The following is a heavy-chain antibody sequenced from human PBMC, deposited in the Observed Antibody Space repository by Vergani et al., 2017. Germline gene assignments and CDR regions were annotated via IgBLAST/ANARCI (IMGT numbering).Heavy chain of an antibody. D-gene: IGHD3-3*01. Sequence: QVQLVESGGGVVQPGRSLRLSCAASGFTFSSYGMHWVRQAPGKGLEWVAVIWYDGSNKYYADSVKGRFTISRDNSKNTLYLQMNSLRDEDTAVYYCARDRTGGDDFWSGPLDGNWFDPGGQGTLVTVSS. CDR3: ARDRTGGDDFWSGPLDGNWFDP. CDR2: IWYDGSNK. CDR1: GFTFSSYG. J-gene: IGHJ5*02. V-gene: IGHV3-33*01.